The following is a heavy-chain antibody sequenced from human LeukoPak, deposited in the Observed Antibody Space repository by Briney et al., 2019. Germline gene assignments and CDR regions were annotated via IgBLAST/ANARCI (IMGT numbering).Heavy chain of an antibody. D-gene: IGHD2-2*01. Sequence: GGSLRLSCAASGFTFSSYWMHWVRQAPGKGLVWVSRINSDGSSTSYADSVKGRFTISRDNSKNTLYLQMNSLRAEDTAVYYCAREGRNYQLPGRWFDPWGQGTLVTVSS. V-gene: IGHV3-74*01. CDR1: GFTFSSYW. J-gene: IGHJ5*02. CDR3: AREGRNYQLPGRWFDP. CDR2: INSDGSST.